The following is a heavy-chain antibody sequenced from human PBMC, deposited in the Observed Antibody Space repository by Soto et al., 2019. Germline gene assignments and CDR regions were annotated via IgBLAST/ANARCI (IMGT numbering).Heavy chain of an antibody. CDR1: GYTFTSYY. V-gene: IGHV1-46*01. CDR2: INPSGGST. Sequence: ASVKVSCKASGYTFTSYYMHWVRQAPGQGLEWMGIINPSGGSTSYAQKFQGRLTMTRDTSTSTVYMELSSLRSEDTAVYYCASLPTSPYYDSSGYRDYWGQGTMVTVYS. D-gene: IGHD3-22*01. J-gene: IGHJ4*02. CDR3: ASLPTSPYYDSSGYRDY.